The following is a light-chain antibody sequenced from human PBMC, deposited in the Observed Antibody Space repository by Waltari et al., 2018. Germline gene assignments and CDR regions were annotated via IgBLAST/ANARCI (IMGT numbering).Light chain of an antibody. CDR1: QTIRGSW. J-gene: IGKJ4*01. CDR3: QQYDGSSVT. CDR2: GAS. Sequence: CRASQTIRGSWLTWYQRKPGQAPRRIIYGASSRATGIPVRFSGSGSGTDFTLTISRLEPEDSAVYYCQQYDGSSVTFGGGTKVEVK. V-gene: IGKV3-20*01.